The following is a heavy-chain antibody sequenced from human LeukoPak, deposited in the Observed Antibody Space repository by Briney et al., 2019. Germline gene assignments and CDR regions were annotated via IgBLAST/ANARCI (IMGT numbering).Heavy chain of an antibody. J-gene: IGHJ4*02. Sequence: SETLSLTCTVSDYSISSGYYWGWIRQPPGKGLEWIGSMYYSGSTYYNPSLKSRVTISVDTSKNQFSLKLSSVTAADTAVYYCASIRGSYYLSLWGQGTLVTVSS. CDR3: ASIRGSYYLSL. V-gene: IGHV4-38-2*02. CDR2: MYYSGST. CDR1: DYSISSGYY. D-gene: IGHD1-26*01.